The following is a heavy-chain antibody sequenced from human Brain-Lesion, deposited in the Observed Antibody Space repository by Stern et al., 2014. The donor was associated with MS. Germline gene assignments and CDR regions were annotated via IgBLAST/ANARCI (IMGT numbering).Heavy chain of an antibody. Sequence: VQLVESGGGLVKPGGSLTLSCAGSGFTFSNVWMNWVRQAPGKGLAWVARINSRTDGGTSDYAAPVKGRFTISRDDSKNTLYLQIDNLRADDTAVYYCTTIGYSASRSGFFDFWGQGTLVTVSS. CDR1: GFTFSNVW. D-gene: IGHD5-18*01. J-gene: IGHJ4*02. V-gene: IGHV3-15*05. CDR3: TTIGYSASRSGFFDF. CDR2: INSRTDGGTS.